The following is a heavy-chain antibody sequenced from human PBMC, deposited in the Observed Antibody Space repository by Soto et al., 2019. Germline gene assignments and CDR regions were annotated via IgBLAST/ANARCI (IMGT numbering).Heavy chain of an antibody. V-gene: IGHV1-2*04. D-gene: IGHD6-13*01. CDR3: ARGYRNLYSSQAGFDY. CDR1: GYTFTGYY. Sequence: ASVKVSCKASGYTFTGYYINWVRQAPGQGLEWMGWINPNSGGTHCAQEFQGWVTMTRDTSISTAYMELNKLKSDDTAVYYCARGYRNLYSSQAGFDYWGQGTLVTVSS. CDR2: INPNSGGT. J-gene: IGHJ4*02.